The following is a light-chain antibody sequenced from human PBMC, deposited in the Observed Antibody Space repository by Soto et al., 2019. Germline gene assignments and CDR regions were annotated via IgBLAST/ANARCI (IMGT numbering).Light chain of an antibody. V-gene: IGKV1-5*03. Sequence: DIQMTQPPSTLSTSVGDRVTITCRASQSISTWLAWYQHKPGKAPKLLIYQASSLEGGVPSRFSGSGSGTEFTLTISSLQPDDFATYYCQQYITYSRTFGQGTKVDIK. CDR3: QQYITYSRT. CDR1: QSISTW. CDR2: QAS. J-gene: IGKJ1*01.